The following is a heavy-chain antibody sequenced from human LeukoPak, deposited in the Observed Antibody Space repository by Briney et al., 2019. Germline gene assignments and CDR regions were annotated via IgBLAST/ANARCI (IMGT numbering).Heavy chain of an antibody. CDR2: ISSSSSCI. CDR1: GFTFSSYS. V-gene: IGHV3-21*01. CDR3: ARDEGRSDRYYYYGMDV. Sequence: PGGSLRLSCAASGFTFSSYSMNWVRQAPGKGLEWVSSISSSSSCIYYADSVKGRFTISRDNAKNSLYLQMNSLRAEDTAVYYCARDEGRSDRYYYYGMDVWGQGTTVTVSS. J-gene: IGHJ6*02. D-gene: IGHD3-10*01.